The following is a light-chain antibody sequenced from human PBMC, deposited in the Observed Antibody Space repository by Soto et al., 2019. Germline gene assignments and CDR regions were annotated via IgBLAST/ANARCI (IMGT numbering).Light chain of an antibody. V-gene: IGKV1-5*03. Sequence: IRVSHSPSAVSGSERDSGTMTPRASQTISSWLAWYQQKPGKAPKLLIYKASTLKSGVPSRFSGSGSGTEFTLTISSLQPDDFATYYCQHSTSQPEAFGQGTKVDI. CDR2: KAS. CDR1: QTISSW. J-gene: IGKJ1*01. CDR3: QHSTSQPEA.